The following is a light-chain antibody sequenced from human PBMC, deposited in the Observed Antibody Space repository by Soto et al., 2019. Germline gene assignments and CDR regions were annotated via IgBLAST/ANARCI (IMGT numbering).Light chain of an antibody. V-gene: IGKV3-20*01. CDR3: QRFGTSPPWT. Sequence: EIMMKQSPATLSVSTGERATLSCRASQSVSSNLAWYQQKPGQAPRPLIYGTSIRATGIPDRFSGSGSGTDFTLTITRLEPEDFAVYYCQRFGTSPPWTFGQGAKVDVK. J-gene: IGKJ1*01. CDR2: GTS. CDR1: QSVSSN.